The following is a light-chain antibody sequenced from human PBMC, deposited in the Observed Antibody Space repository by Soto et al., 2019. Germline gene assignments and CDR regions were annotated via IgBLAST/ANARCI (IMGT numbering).Light chain of an antibody. CDR2: DVS. CDR3: SSDTTSNTRQIV. Sequence: QSVLTQPASVSGSPGQSITISCTGTSSDVGGYNYVSWYQQHPGKAPKFMIYDVSNRPSGVSNRFSGSKSGNTASLTISGLQAEDEADYYCSSDTTSNTRQIVFGTGTKLTLL. V-gene: IGLV2-14*01. CDR1: SSDVGGYNY. J-gene: IGLJ1*01.